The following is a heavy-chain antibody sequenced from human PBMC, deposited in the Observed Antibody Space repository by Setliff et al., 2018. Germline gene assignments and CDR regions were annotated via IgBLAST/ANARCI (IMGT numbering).Heavy chain of an antibody. D-gene: IGHD3-22*01. Sequence: GGSLRLSCAASGFTFTDAWMNWVRQAPGKGLEWVSYISSGSISTTHYADSVRGRFTISRDNSKNTLYLQMNSLRVEDTAVYYCAKDTYYYDSSGYYVFDYWGQGTLVTVSS. CDR3: AKDTYYYDSSGYYVFDY. CDR1: GFTFTDAW. V-gene: IGHV3-48*01. J-gene: IGHJ4*02. CDR2: ISSGSISTT.